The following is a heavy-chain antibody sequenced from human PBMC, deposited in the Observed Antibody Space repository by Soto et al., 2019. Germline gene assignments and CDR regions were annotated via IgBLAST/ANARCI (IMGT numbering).Heavy chain of an antibody. Sequence: GSLRLSCAASGFTFSSYAMSWVRQAPGKGLEWVSAISGSGGSTYYADSVKGRFTISRDNSKNTLYLQMNSLRAEDTAVYYCAKDQSGWFRNARNYYYYGTDVWGQGTTVTVSS. D-gene: IGHD6-19*01. CDR1: GFTFSSYA. CDR3: AKDQSGWFRNARNYYYYGTDV. J-gene: IGHJ6*02. CDR2: ISGSGGST. V-gene: IGHV3-23*01.